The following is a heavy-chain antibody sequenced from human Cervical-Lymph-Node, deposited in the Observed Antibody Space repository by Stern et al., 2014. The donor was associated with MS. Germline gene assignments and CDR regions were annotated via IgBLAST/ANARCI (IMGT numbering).Heavy chain of an antibody. CDR3: VKDCGGDCYSAPNFDY. V-gene: IGHV3-64D*06. J-gene: IGHJ4*02. CDR1: GFTFSSYA. Sequence: EVQLVQSGGGLVQPGGSLRLSCSASGFTFSSYAMHWVRQAPGKGLEYVSAISSNGGSTYYADAVKGRFTISRDNSKNTLYLQMSSLRAEDTAVYYCVKDCGGDCYSAPNFDYWGQGTLVTVSS. CDR2: ISSNGGST. D-gene: IGHD2-21*02.